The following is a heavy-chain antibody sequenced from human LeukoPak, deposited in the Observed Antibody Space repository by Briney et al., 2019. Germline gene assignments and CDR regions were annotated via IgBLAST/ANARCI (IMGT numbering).Heavy chain of an antibody. Sequence: SETLSLTCTVSGGSISSGGYYWSWIRQHPGKGLEWIGYIYYSESTYYNPSLKSRVTISVDTSKNQFSLKLSSVTAADTAVYYCARGEPSDIAARPIYFDYWGQGTLVTVSS. CDR2: IYYSEST. V-gene: IGHV4-31*03. D-gene: IGHD6-6*01. CDR3: ARGEPSDIAARPIYFDY. J-gene: IGHJ4*02. CDR1: GGSISSGGYY.